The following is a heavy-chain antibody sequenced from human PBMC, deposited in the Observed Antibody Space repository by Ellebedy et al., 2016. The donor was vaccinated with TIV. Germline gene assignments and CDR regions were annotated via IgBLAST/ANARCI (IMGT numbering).Heavy chain of an antibody. J-gene: IGHJ4*02. V-gene: IGHV3-7*01. CDR2: IKEDGSDK. CDR3: ARDFRGSSWSTPFDY. CDR1: GFTFSSYW. Sequence: GGSLRLSXAASGFTFSSYWMNWVRQAPGKGLEWVANIKEDGSDKYYVDSVKGRFTISRDNAKNSLYLQMNSLTAEDTAVYHCARDFRGSSWSTPFDYWGQGTLVTVSS. D-gene: IGHD6-13*01.